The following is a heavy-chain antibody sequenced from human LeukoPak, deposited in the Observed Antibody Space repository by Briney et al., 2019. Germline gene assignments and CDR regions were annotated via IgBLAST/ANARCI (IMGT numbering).Heavy chain of an antibody. V-gene: IGHV1-46*01. CDR2: INPSGGST. D-gene: IGHD2-2*01. J-gene: IGHJ4*02. CDR1: GYTFTSYY. CDR3: ARDLAYQLLSPHYFDY. Sequence: ASVRVSCTASGYTFTSYYMHWVRQAPGQGLEWMGIINPSGGSTSYAQKFQGRVTMTRDTSTSTVYMELSSLRSEDTAVYYCARDLAYQLLSPHYFDYWGQGTLVTVSS.